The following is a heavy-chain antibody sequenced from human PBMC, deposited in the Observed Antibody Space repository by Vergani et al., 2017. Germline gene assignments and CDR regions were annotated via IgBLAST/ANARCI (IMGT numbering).Heavy chain of an antibody. D-gene: IGHD3-3*01. Sequence: QVQLQESGPGLVKPSETLSLTCTVSGGSISSYYWSWIRQPPGKGLEWIGYIYYSGSTNYNPSLKSRVTISVDTSKNQFSLKLSSVTAADTAVYYCARARALGKTYYDFWSAERWFDPWGQGTLVTVSS. CDR3: ARARALGKTYYDFWSAERWFDP. V-gene: IGHV4-59*01. J-gene: IGHJ5*02. CDR1: GGSISSYY. CDR2: IYYSGST.